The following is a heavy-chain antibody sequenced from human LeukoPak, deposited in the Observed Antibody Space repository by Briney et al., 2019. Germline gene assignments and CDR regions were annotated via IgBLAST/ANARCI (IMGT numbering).Heavy chain of an antibody. CDR3: ARVPIEYAFERMNYYYYYGMDV. V-gene: IGHV3-23*01. D-gene: IGHD2/OR15-2a*01. J-gene: IGHJ6*02. Sequence: GGSLRLSCAASGFTFSSYAMSWVRQAPGKGLEWVSGISGSGDNTYYADSVKGRFTISRDNAKNSLYLQMNSLRAEDTAVYYCARVPIEYAFERMNYYYYYGMDVWGQGTTVTVSS. CDR2: ISGSGDNT. CDR1: GFTFSSYA.